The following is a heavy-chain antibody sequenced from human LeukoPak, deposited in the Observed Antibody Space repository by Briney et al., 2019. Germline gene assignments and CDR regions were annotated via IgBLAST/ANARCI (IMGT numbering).Heavy chain of an antibody. CDR1: GFTFSSYW. CDR3: ARIYTAKMTFSRPFDY. CDR2: INSDRSST. V-gene: IGHV3-74*01. D-gene: IGHD5-18*01. Sequence: GGSLRLSCAASGFTFSSYWMHWVRQAPGKGLVWVSRINSDRSSTSYADSVKGRFTISRDNAKNTLYLQMNSLRAEDTAVYYCARIYTAKMTFSRPFDYGGQGTLVTVSS. J-gene: IGHJ4*02.